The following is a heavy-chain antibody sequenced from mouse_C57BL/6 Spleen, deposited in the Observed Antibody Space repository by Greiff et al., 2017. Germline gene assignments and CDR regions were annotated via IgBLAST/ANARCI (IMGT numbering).Heavy chain of an antibody. CDR2: IDPSDSET. CDR3: ARWRGSSLYYFDY. Sequence: VQLQQPGAELVRPGSSVKLSCKASGYTFTSYWMHWVKQRPIQGLEWIGNIDPSDSETNYNQKFKDKATLTVDKSSSTAYMQLSSLTSEDSAVYYCARWRGSSLYYFDYWGQGTTLTVSS. CDR1: GYTFTSYW. V-gene: IGHV1-52*01. D-gene: IGHD1-1*01. J-gene: IGHJ2*01.